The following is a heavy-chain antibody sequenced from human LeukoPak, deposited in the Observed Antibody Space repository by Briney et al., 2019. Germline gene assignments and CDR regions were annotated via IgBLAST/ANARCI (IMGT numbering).Heavy chain of an antibody. CDR2: IYTSGST. Sequence: SETLSLTCTATGGSISSYYWSWIRQPAGKGLEWIGRIYTSGSTNYNPSLKSRVTMSVDTSKNQFSLKLSSVTAADTAVYYCARRAVAGHFDYWGQGTLVTVSS. CDR3: ARRAVAGHFDY. V-gene: IGHV4-4*07. D-gene: IGHD6-19*01. CDR1: GGSISSYY. J-gene: IGHJ4*02.